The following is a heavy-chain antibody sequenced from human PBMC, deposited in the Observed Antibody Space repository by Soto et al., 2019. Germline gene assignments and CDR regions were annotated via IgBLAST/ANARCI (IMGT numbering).Heavy chain of an antibody. J-gene: IGHJ4*02. D-gene: IGHD3-3*01. CDR2: INHSGST. CDR1: GGSFSGYY. CDR3: PRGRHSRLRFLDWLLPFDY. Sequence: SETLSLTCAVYGGSFSGYYWSWIRQPPGKGLEWIGEINHSGSTNYNPSLKSRVTISVDTSKNKFSLKLSSVTAADTAVYYCPRGRHSRLRFLDWLLPFDYWGQGTLVTVSS. V-gene: IGHV4-34*01.